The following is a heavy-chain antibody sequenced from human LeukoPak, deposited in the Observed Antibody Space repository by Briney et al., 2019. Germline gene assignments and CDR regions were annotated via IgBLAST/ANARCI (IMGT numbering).Heavy chain of an antibody. V-gene: IGHV3-23*01. CDR2: ISSSTGST. CDR1: GFTFSSYA. CDR3: ATPGRETVILKADYFDK. Sequence: GGSLRLSCAASGFTFSSYAMSWVRQVPGKGLDWVSAISSSTGSTYYADSVKGRFTISRDNSTNTLYLQMNSLRAEDPAVYYCATPGRETVILKADYFDKWGQGTLVTVSS. J-gene: IGHJ4*02. D-gene: IGHD3-16*01.